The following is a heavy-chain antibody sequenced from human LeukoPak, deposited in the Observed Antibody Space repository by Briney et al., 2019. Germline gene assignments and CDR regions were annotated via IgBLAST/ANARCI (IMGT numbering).Heavy chain of an antibody. Sequence: TPVKPTQTLTLTCTFSGFSLSTSGVGVGWIRQPPGKALEWLAFNYWNDDKRYSPSLKSRLTITKDTSKNQVVLTMTNMDPVDTATYYCAHSIYDSSGYYYFDYWGQGTLVTVSS. V-gene: IGHV2-5*01. CDR3: AHSIYDSSGYYYFDY. CDR1: GFSLSTSGVG. CDR2: NYWNDDK. D-gene: IGHD3-22*01. J-gene: IGHJ4*02.